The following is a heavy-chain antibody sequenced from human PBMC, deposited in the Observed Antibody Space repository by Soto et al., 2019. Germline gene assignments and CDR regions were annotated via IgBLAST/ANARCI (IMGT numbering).Heavy chain of an antibody. CDR3: ARRIAAASGYYYYAFDV. CDR1: GYNFDTYW. CDR2: IDPIDSKT. J-gene: IGHJ6*02. Sequence: PGESLKISCKGSGYNFDTYWINGVRQTPGKGLEWMGRIDPIDSKTKYSPSLEGHITISVDKSISTTYLQWSSLKASDTAIYYCARRIAAASGYYYYAFDVWGQGTAVTVSS. V-gene: IGHV5-10-1*01. D-gene: IGHD6-13*01.